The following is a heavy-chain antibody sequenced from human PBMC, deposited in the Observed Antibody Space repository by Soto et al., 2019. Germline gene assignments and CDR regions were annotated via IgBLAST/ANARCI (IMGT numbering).Heavy chain of an antibody. Sequence: GESLKISCKGSGYSFTSYWIGWVRQMPGKGLEWMGIIYPGDSDTRYSPSFQGQVTISADKSISTAYLQWSSLKASDTAMYYCATSNNSSSRYYYYYYGMDVSGQATIVTVSS. CDR2: IYPGDSDT. CDR3: ATSNNSSSRYYYYYYGMDV. V-gene: IGHV5-51*01. D-gene: IGHD6-6*01. CDR1: GYSFTSYW. J-gene: IGHJ6*02.